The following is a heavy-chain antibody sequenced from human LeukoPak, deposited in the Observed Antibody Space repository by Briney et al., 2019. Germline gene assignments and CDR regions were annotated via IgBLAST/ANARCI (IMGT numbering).Heavy chain of an antibody. CDR2: IYYSGST. V-gene: IGHV4-30-4*08. CDR3: ARASILTGYAK. D-gene: IGHD3-9*01. Sequence: SETLSLTCTVSGGSISSGDYYWSWIRQPPGKGLEWIGYIYYSGSTYYNPSLKSRVTISVDTSKNQFSLKLSSVTAADTAVYYCARASILTGYAKWGQGTLVAVSS. J-gene: IGHJ4*02. CDR1: GGSISSGDYY.